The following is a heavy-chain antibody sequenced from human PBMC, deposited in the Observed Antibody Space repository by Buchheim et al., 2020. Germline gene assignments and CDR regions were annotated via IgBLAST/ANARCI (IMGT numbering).Heavy chain of an antibody. CDR1: GGSISSSNW. V-gene: IGHV4-4*02. D-gene: IGHD3-22*01. Sequence: QVQLQESGPGLVKPSGTLSLTCDVSGGSISSSNWWTWVRQPPGKGLEWIGEIYHSGNTKYTPSLKSRVTISVDKSKNQFSLLLTSVTAADTAVYYCVREDDSSGSFDYWGQGTL. CDR3: VREDDSSGSFDY. CDR2: IYHSGNT. J-gene: IGHJ4*02.